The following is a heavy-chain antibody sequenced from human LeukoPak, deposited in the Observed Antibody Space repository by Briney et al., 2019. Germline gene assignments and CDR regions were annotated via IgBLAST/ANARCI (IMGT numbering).Heavy chain of an antibody. V-gene: IGHV3-21*01. J-gene: IGHJ6*03. D-gene: IGHD3-22*01. CDR1: GFTFSSYS. CDR2: ISSSSSYI. CDR3: ARDLEGYYYDSSGYGGYYYYYMDV. Sequence: PGGSLRLSCAASGFTFSSYSMNWVRQAPGKGLEWVSSISSSSSYIYYADSVKGRFTISRDSAKNSLYLQMNSLRAEDTAVYYCARDLEGYYYDSSGYGGYYYYYMDVWGKGTTVTVSS.